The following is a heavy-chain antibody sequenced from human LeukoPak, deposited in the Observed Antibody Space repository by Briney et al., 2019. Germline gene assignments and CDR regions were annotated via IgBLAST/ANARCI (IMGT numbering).Heavy chain of an antibody. D-gene: IGHD3-10*01. J-gene: IGHJ4*02. V-gene: IGHV1-2*02. CDR1: GYTFTGYY. Sequence: ASVKVSCKASGYTFTGYYMHWVRQAPGQGLEWMGWINPNSGGTNYAQKFQGRVTMTRDTSISTAYMELSRLRSDDTAVYYCARGPGSDYYGSGSYYDYWGQGTLVTVSS. CDR3: ARGPGSDYYGSGSYYDY. CDR2: INPNSGGT.